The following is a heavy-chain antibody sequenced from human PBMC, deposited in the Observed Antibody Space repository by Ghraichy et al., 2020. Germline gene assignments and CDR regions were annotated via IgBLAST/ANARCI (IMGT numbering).Heavy chain of an antibody. J-gene: IGHJ4*02. CDR2: ISYDGSNK. D-gene: IGHD6-13*01. CDR1: GFTFSSYG. Sequence: GGSLRLSCAASGFTFSSYGMHWVRQAPGKGLEWVAVISYDGSNKYYADSVKGRFTISRDNSKNTLYLQMNSLRAEDTAVYYCAKSMGSSSWYSSLDYWGQGTLVTVSS. CDR3: AKSMGSSSWYSSLDY. V-gene: IGHV3-30*18.